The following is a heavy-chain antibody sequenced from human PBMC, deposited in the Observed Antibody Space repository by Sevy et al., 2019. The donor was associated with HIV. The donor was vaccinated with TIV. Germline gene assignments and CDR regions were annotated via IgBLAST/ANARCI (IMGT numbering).Heavy chain of an antibody. V-gene: IGHV3-48*01. Sequence: GGSLRLSCVGSGFTFREYSMNWVRQAPGKGLEWVSYISGSSTTIEHADSVKVRFSISRDNADNSVFLQMNRLRVEDTAVYYCARSLAAAENWFDPWGQGTLVTVSS. CDR2: ISGSSTTI. J-gene: IGHJ5*02. CDR3: ARSLAAAENWFDP. CDR1: GFTFREYS. D-gene: IGHD6-13*01.